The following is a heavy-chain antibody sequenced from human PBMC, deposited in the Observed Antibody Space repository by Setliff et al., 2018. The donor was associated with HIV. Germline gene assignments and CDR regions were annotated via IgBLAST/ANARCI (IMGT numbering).Heavy chain of an antibody. Sequence: PGGSLRLSCAASGFTFSPYWMHWVRQAPGKGLVWVPRINSDGTSTTYADSVKGRFTISRDNAKNTLYLQMNSLRAEDTAVYYCARDLSYDYDRSSDTFDYWGQGTQGTVSS. CDR3: ARDLSYDYDRSSDTFDY. V-gene: IGHV3-74*03. CDR1: GFTFSPYW. D-gene: IGHD3-22*01. J-gene: IGHJ4*02. CDR2: INSDGTST.